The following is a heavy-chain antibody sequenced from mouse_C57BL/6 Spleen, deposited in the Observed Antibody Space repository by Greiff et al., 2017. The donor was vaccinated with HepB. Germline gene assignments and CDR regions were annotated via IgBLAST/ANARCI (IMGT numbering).Heavy chain of an antibody. CDR2: ISYDGSN. J-gene: IGHJ2*01. D-gene: IGHD1-1*01. CDR3: AGHYYGPFDY. V-gene: IGHV3-6*01. CDR1: GYSITSGYY. Sequence: ESGPGLVKPSQSLSLTCSVTGYSITSGYYWNWIRQFPGNKLEWMGYISYDGSNNYNPSLKNRISITRDTSKNQFFLKLNSVTTEDTATYYCAGHYYGPFDYWGQGTTLTVSS.